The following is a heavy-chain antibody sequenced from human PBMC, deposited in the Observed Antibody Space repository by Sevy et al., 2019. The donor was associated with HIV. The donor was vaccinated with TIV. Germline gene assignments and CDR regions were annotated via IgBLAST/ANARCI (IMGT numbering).Heavy chain of an antibody. CDR1: GGSISSYY. D-gene: IGHD3-3*01. V-gene: IGHV4-59*01. J-gene: IGHJ5*02. Sequence: SETLSLTCTVSGGSISSYYWSWIRQPPGKGLEWIGYIYYSGSTNYNPSLKSRVTISVGTSKNQFSLKLSSVTAADTAVYYCARGVDCWSGDYPQRWFDPWGQGTLVTVSS. CDR3: ARGVDCWSGDYPQRWFDP. CDR2: IYYSGST.